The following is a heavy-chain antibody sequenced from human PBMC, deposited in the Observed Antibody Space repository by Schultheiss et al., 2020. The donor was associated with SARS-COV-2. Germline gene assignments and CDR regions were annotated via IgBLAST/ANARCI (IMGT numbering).Heavy chain of an antibody. J-gene: IGHJ2*01. Sequence: GGSLRLSCSASGFTFSSYAMHWVRQAPGKGLEWVSVIYSGGSTYYADSVKGRFTISRDNSKNTLYLQMGSLRAEDMAVYYCAREVNYYDSGYWYFDLWGRGSLVTVSS. V-gene: IGHV3-66*01. D-gene: IGHD3-22*01. CDR3: AREVNYYDSGYWYFDL. CDR1: GFTFSSYA. CDR2: IYSGGST.